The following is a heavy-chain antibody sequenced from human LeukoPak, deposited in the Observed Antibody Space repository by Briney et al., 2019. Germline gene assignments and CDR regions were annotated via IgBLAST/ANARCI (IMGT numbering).Heavy chain of an antibody. V-gene: IGHV3-21*01. CDR3: ARDRGYSGYDLYYFDY. J-gene: IGHJ4*02. CDR2: ISSSRSYI. D-gene: IGHD5-12*01. CDR1: GFTFNSYS. Sequence: GGSLRLSCAASGFTFNSYSMNWVRQAPGKGLEWVSSISSSRSYIYYADSVKGRFTISRDNGKNSLYLQMNSLRAEDTAVYYCARDRGYSGYDLYYFDYWGQGTLVTVSS.